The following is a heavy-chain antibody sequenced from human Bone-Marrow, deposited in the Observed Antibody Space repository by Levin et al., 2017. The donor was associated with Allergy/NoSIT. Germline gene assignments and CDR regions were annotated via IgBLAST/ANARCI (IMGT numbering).Heavy chain of an antibody. J-gene: IGHJ4*02. CDR3: AREGSTNKYCFDY. CDR1: GFTFNRHG. D-gene: IGHD2/OR15-2a*01. V-gene: IGHV3-30*03. CDR2: ISAAGGTT. Sequence: GGSLRLSCAGSGFTFNRHGMHWIRQAPGKGLQWVAVISAAGGTTYYEDSVKGRFTISRDNSKNTVSLQMNSLRGEDTAVYYCAREGSTNKYCFDYWGRGPLVTVSS.